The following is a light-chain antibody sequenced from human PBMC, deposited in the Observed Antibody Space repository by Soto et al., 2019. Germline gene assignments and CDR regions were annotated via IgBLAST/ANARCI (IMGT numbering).Light chain of an antibody. V-gene: IGKV3-15*01. J-gene: IGKJ1*01. Sequence: EIVMTQSPATLSVSPGERATLSCRASQSVSSNLAWYQQKPGQAPRLLIYGASTRATGIPARFSGSGSGTEFTLTISSLPSEDFAVYYCQQYNNWPRRTFGQGTKV. CDR1: QSVSSN. CDR3: QQYNNWPRRT. CDR2: GAS.